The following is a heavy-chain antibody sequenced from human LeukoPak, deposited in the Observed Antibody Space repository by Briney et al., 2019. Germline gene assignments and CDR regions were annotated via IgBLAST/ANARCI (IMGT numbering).Heavy chain of an antibody. Sequence: GGSLRLSCAASGFTFSSYWMSWVRQAPGKGLEWVANIKQDGSEKYYVDSVKGRFTISRDNAKNSLYLQMNSLRAEDTAVYYCARDSFSSGSNYYYYGMDVWGQGTTVTVSS. J-gene: IGHJ6*02. D-gene: IGHD3-22*01. CDR2: IKQDGSEK. CDR3: ARDSFSSGSNYYYYGMDV. CDR1: GFTFSSYW. V-gene: IGHV3-7*03.